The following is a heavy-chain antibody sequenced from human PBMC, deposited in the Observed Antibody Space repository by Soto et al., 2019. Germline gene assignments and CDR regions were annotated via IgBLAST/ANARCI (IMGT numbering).Heavy chain of an antibody. CDR2: IYPGDSYT. CDR3: ARHNCNYAFDI. D-gene: IGHD1-7*01. CDR1: GYSFTSYW. Sequence: GESLKISCKGSGYSFTSYWIGWGRQVPGKGLEWIGIIYPGDSYTRYSPSFQGRVTISADNSISTAYLQWSSLKASDTAMYYCARHNCNYAFDIWGQGTMVTVSS. V-gene: IGHV5-51*01. J-gene: IGHJ3*02.